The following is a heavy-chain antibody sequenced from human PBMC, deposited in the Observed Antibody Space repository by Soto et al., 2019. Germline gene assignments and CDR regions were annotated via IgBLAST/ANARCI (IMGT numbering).Heavy chain of an antibody. CDR2: IYYSGST. D-gene: IGHD1-1*01. Sequence: PSETLSLTCTVSGGSISSGGYYWSWIRQHPGKGLEWIGYIYYSGSTYYNPSLKSRVTISVDTSKNQFSLKLSSVTAADTAVYYCARGHPSTNHHYYYYGMDVWGQGTTVTVSS. J-gene: IGHJ6*02. CDR3: ARGHPSTNHHYYYYGMDV. CDR1: GGSISSGGYY. V-gene: IGHV4-31*03.